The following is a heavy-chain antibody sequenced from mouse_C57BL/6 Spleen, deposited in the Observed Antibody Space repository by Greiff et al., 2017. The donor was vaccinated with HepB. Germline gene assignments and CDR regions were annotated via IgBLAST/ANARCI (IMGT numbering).Heavy chain of an antibody. CDR3: ARGGDYYRNYAWFAY. CDR2: ISYDGSN. V-gene: IGHV3-6*01. D-gene: IGHD2-5*01. J-gene: IGHJ3*01. Sequence: EVKLVESGPGLVKPSQSLSLTCSVTGYSITSGYYWNWIRQFPGNKLEWMGYISYDGSNNYNPSLKNRISITRDTSKNQFFLKLNTVTTEDTATYYCARGGDYYRNYAWFAYWGQGTLVTVSA. CDR1: GYSITSGYY.